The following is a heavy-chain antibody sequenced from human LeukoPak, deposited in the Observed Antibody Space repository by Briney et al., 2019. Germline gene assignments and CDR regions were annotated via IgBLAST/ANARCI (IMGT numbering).Heavy chain of an antibody. J-gene: IGHJ6*04. CDR3: ARLGVGGSGGNYYYGMDV. CDR2: IYPGDSDT. D-gene: IGHD2-15*01. CDR1: GYSFTSYW. Sequence: GESLKISCKGSGYSFTSYWIGCVRQMRGKGLEWMGIIYPGDSDTRYSPSLQGQVTISADKAISTAYLQWSSLKASDTGMYYCARLGVGGSGGNYYYGMDVWGKGTTVTVSS. V-gene: IGHV5-51*01.